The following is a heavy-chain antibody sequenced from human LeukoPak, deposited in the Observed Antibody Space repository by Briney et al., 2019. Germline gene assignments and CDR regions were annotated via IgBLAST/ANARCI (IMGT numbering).Heavy chain of an antibody. D-gene: IGHD2-2*02. J-gene: IGHJ4*02. Sequence: SQTLSLTCTVSGGSISSGGYYWSWIRQHPGKGLEWIGYIYYSGSTYYNPSLKSRVTISVDTSKNQFSLKLSSVTAADTAVHYCARDRRYCSSTSCYRVFDYWGQGTLVTVSS. V-gene: IGHV4-31*03. CDR1: GGSISSGGYY. CDR2: IYYSGST. CDR3: ARDRRYCSSTSCYRVFDY.